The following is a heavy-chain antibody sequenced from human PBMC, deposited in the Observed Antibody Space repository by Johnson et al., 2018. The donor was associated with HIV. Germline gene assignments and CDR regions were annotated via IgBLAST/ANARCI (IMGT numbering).Heavy chain of an antibody. CDR3: ASRYTVDAFDI. D-gene: IGHD1-1*01. CDR1: GFTFSSYG. V-gene: IGHV3-30*19. Sequence: QVQLVESGGGVVQPGRSLRLSCAASGFTFSSYGMHWVRQAPGKGLEWVAVISYDGGSKYYADSVKGRFTISRDNSKNTLYLQMNSLRAEDTAVYYCASRYTVDAFDIWGQGTMVTVSS. CDR2: ISYDGGSK. J-gene: IGHJ3*02.